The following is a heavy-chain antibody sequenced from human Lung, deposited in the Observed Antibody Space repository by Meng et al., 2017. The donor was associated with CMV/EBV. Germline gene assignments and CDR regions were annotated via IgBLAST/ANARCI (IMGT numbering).Heavy chain of an antibody. CDR3: ARVGWQQQHWFFDL. J-gene: IGHJ2*01. V-gene: IGHV3-53*01. Sequence: GESXKISCAASGFTVSSNYMTWVRQAPGKGLEWVSVIYSGGGTYYADSVKGRFTISRDNSKSAIYLQMNTLRAEDTAVYYCARVGWQQQHWFFDLWGRGTLVTVSS. CDR2: IYSGGGT. CDR1: GFTVSSNY. D-gene: IGHD4-23*01.